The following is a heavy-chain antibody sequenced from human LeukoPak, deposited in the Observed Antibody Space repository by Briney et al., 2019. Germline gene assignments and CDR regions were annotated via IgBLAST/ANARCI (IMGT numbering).Heavy chain of an antibody. CDR2: ISYDGSNK. Sequence: AGGSLRLSCAASGFTFSSYAMHWVRQAPGKGLEWVAVISYDGSNKYYADSVKGRFTISRDNSKNTLYLQMNSLRAEDTAVYYCASSRYFDWLLFDYWGQGTLATVSS. J-gene: IGHJ4*02. V-gene: IGHV3-30-3*01. D-gene: IGHD3-9*01. CDR3: ASSRYFDWLLFDY. CDR1: GFTFSSYA.